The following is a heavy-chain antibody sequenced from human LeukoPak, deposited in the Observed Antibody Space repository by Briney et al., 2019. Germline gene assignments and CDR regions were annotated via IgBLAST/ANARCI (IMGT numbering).Heavy chain of an antibody. CDR2: ISRNGVAT. Sequence: GGSLRLSCAASGLTFTMHWVRQAPGKGLEWVSLISRNGVATKYADSVKGRFTISRDNSKNTVSLQMNSLRAEDTALYYCARDLDWGAFDAWGQGTLVTVSS. J-gene: IGHJ5*02. D-gene: IGHD3-9*01. CDR3: ARDLDWGAFDA. CDR1: GLTFT. V-gene: IGHV3-23*01.